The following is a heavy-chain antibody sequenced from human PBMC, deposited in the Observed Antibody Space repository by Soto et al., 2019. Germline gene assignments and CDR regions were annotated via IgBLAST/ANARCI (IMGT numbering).Heavy chain of an antibody. CDR3: AGYRREAVAGYTLDN. CDR1: GGSISSNY. CDR2: VYNSGST. J-gene: IGHJ4*02. D-gene: IGHD6-13*01. V-gene: IGHV4-59*01. Sequence: PSETLSLTCTVSGGSISSNYWTWIRQPPGKGPEWIGYVYNSGSTNYNTSLKSRVTISEDTSKSQFSLTVNSMTAADTAVYYCAGYRREAVAGYTLDNWGQGSLVTVSS.